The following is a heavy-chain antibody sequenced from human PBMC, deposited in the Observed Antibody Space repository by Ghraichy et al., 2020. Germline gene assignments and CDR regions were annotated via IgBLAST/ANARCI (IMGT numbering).Heavy chain of an antibody. J-gene: IGHJ4*02. D-gene: IGHD3-22*01. CDR2: ISDNGVNT. CDR1: GFMFDAYA. CDR3: AKKQGRNYDTSGPCYFDY. V-gene: IGHV3-23*01. Sequence: GGSLRLSCAASGFMFDAYAMSWVRQAPGKGLEWVTVISDNGVNTYYADSVKGRFTISRDNSKNTLFLQMNSLRAEDTAVYYCAKKQGRNYDTSGPCYFDYWGQGTLVTVSS.